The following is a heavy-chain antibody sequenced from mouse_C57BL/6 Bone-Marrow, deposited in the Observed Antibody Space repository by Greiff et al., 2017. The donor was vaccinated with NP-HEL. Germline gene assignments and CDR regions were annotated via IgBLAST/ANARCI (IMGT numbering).Heavy chain of an antibody. CDR1: GYAFSSSW. Sequence: VQRVESGPELVKPGASVKISCKASGYAFSSSWMNWVKQRPGKGLEWIGRIYPGDGDTNYNGKFKGKATLTADKSSSTAYMQLSSLTSEDSAVYFCARCGYCWYFDVWGTGTTVTVSS. J-gene: IGHJ1*03. D-gene: IGHD2-3*01. CDR3: ARCGYCWYFDV. CDR2: IYPGDGDT. V-gene: IGHV1-82*01.